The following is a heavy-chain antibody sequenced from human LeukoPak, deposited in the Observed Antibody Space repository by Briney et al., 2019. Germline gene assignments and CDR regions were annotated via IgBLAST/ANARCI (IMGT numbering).Heavy chain of an antibody. Sequence: GGSLRLSCAASGFTFSSYAMHWVRQAPGKGLEWVAVISYDGSNKYYADSVKGRFTISRDNSKNTLYLQMNSLRAEDTAVYYCARDSSGYNDDAFDIWGQGTMVTVSS. D-gene: IGHD3-22*01. CDR2: ISYDGSNK. CDR3: ARDSSGYNDDAFDI. J-gene: IGHJ3*02. V-gene: IGHV3-30*04. CDR1: GFTFSSYA.